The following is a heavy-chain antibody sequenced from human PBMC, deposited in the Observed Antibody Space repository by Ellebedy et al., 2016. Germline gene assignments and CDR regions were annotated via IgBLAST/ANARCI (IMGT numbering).Heavy chain of an antibody. CDR2: IYYSGST. CDR3: ARGCSSTSCPFDY. D-gene: IGHD2-2*01. V-gene: IGHV4-59*01. Sequence: SETLSLXXTVSGGSISSYYWSWIRQPPGKGLEWIGYIYYSGSTNYHPSLKSRVTISVDTSKNQFSLKLSSVTAADTAVYYCARGCSSTSCPFDYWGQGTLVTVSS. CDR1: GGSISSYY. J-gene: IGHJ4*02.